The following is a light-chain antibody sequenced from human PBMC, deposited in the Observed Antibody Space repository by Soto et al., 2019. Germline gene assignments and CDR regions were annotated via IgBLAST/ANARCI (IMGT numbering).Light chain of an antibody. CDR1: SSDVGGYDF. J-gene: IGLJ2*01. CDR2: DVS. Sequence: QSLLAQPRSVAGSPGQSVTISCTGTSSDVGGYDFVSWYQQHPGKAPKLMISDVSKRPSGVPDRFSGSKSGNTASLTISGLQAEDEADYYCCSYAGDLALFGGGTKATVL. V-gene: IGLV2-11*01. CDR3: CSYAGDLAL.